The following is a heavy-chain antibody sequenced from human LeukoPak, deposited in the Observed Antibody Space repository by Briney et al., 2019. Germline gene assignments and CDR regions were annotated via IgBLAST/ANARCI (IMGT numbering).Heavy chain of an antibody. V-gene: IGHV3-30*18. D-gene: IGHD5-18*01. CDR2: ISYDGSNK. J-gene: IGHJ4*02. Sequence: GRSLRLSCAASGFTFSSYGMHWVRQAPGKGLEWVAVISYDGSNKYYADSVKGRFTISRDNSKNTLFLQLNSLRAEDTAVYYCAKDATWIQHFDYWGQGTLVIVSS. CDR3: AKDATWIQHFDY. CDR1: GFTFSSYG.